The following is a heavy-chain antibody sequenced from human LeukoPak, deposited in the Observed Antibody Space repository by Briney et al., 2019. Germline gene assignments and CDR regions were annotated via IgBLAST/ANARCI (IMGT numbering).Heavy chain of an antibody. CDR2: INTDTGNP. J-gene: IGHJ4*02. CDR3: ARAGTGYCSDSNCSIEH. D-gene: IGHD2-15*01. CDR1: GYTFTSYG. Sequence: ASVNVSCKASGYTFTSYGISWVRQVPGQGLEWMGWINTDTGNPTYAQGFTGRFVFSLDTSVSTAYLQISSLQTEDTAVYYCARAGTGYCSDSNCSIEHWGQGTLVTVSS. V-gene: IGHV7-4-1*02.